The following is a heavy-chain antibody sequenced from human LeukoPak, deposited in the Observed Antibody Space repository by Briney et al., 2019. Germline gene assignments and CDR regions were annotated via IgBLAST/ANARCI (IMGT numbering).Heavy chain of an antibody. V-gene: IGHV4-59*08. Sequence: SETLSLTCTISGGSVSDYYWSWIRQSPGKGLEWIGYIYYTGSTTYNPSLKSRVTMSADTSKNQFSLKLSSVTAADTAVYYCARHSGGTYYVSLDPWGQGTLVTVSS. J-gene: IGHJ5*02. CDR3: ARHSGGTYYVSLDP. CDR1: GGSVSDYY. D-gene: IGHD1-26*01. CDR2: IYYTGST.